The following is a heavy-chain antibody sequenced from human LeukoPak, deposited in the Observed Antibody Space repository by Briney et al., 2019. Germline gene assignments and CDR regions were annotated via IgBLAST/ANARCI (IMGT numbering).Heavy chain of an antibody. CDR2: ISNDGCNK. CDR1: GFTFSSCG. J-gene: IGHJ4*02. Sequence: GGSLTLSCAASGFTFSSCGIHWVRQAPGKGLEWVAVISNDGCNKYYADSVKGRFSISRDNSKITLYLQMNSLRAEDTAVCYCAKGGYYDSSGYYYYFHYWGQGTLVTVSS. D-gene: IGHD3-22*01. V-gene: IGHV3-30*18. CDR3: AKGGYYDSSGYYYYFHY.